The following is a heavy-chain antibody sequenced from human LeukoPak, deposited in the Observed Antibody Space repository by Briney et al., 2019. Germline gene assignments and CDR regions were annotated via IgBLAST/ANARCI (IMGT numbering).Heavy chain of an antibody. CDR3: AKGRERGYSCYDLVY. D-gene: IGHD5-12*01. CDR2: ISYDGSNK. J-gene: IGHJ4*02. CDR1: GFTFSSYG. Sequence: PGRSLRLSCAASGFTFSSYGMHWVRQAPGKGLEWVAVISYDGSNKYYADSVKGRFTISRDNSKNTLYLQMNSLRAGDTAVYYCAKGRERGYSCYDLVYWGERTLVTLST. V-gene: IGHV3-30*04.